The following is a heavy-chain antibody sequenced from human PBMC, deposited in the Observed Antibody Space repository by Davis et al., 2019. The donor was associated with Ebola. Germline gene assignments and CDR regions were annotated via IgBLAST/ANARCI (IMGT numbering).Heavy chain of an antibody. D-gene: IGHD3-22*01. CDR3: ARDKSGYFSDY. CDR2: IYYSGST. Sequence: PSETLSLTCTVSGGSISGYYWGWVRQPPGKGLEWIDYIYYSGSTTYNPSLKSRLTMSVDTSKNQFSLKLYSVTAADTAVYYCARDKSGYFSDYWGQGTLVTVSS. V-gene: IGHV4-59*12. J-gene: IGHJ4*02. CDR1: GGSISGYY.